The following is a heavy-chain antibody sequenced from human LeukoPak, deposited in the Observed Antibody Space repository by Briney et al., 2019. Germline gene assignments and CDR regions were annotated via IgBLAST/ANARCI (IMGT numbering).Heavy chain of an antibody. CDR2: IYYSGST. Sequence: PSETLSLTCTVSGGSISSSSYYWGWIRQPPGKGLEWIGSIYYSGSTYYNPSLKSRVTISVDTSKNQFSLKLSSVTVADTAVYYCAREDDYGDPFDYWGQGTLVTVSS. D-gene: IGHD4-17*01. J-gene: IGHJ4*02. CDR3: AREDDYGDPFDY. CDR1: GGSISSSSYY. V-gene: IGHV4-39*02.